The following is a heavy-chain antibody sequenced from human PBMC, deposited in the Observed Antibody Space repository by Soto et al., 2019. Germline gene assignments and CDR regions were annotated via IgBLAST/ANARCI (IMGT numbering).Heavy chain of an antibody. V-gene: IGHV6-1*01. CDR2: TYYRSKWYN. CDR3: ARDYYDSSGYYYYGMDV. Sequence: SQTLSLTCAISGDSVSSNSAAWNWIRQSPSGGLEWLGRTYYRSKWYNDYAVSVKSRITINPDTSKNQFSLQLNSVTPEDTAVYYCARDYYDSSGYYYYGMDVWGQGTTVTVSS. D-gene: IGHD3-22*01. J-gene: IGHJ6*02. CDR1: GDSVSSNSAA.